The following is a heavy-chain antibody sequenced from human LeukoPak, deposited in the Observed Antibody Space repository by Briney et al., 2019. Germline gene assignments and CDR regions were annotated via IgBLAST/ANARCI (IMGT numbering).Heavy chain of an antibody. CDR1: GFTFDDYG. Sequence: GGSLRLSCTASGFTFDDYGMSWVRQAPGKGLEWVSGINWNGGNTGYADSVKGRFTISRDNSKNTLYLQMNSLRAEDTAVYYCEAYCGGDCYSGFDYWGQGTLVTVSS. D-gene: IGHD2-21*02. CDR3: EAYCGGDCYSGFDY. CDR2: INWNGGNT. J-gene: IGHJ4*02. V-gene: IGHV3-20*04.